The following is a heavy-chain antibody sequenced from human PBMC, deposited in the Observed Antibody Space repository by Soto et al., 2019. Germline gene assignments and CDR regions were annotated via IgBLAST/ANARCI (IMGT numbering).Heavy chain of an antibody. D-gene: IGHD3-16*02. CDR2: ISSSSSYI. CDR1: GFTFSSYS. Sequence: GGSLRLSCAASGFTFSSYSMNWVRQAPGKGLEWVSSISSSSSYIYYADSVKGRFTISRDNAKNSLYLQMNSLRAEDTAVYYCARDPGYDYIWGSYRPDYFVYWGQGTLVTVSS. J-gene: IGHJ4*02. CDR3: ARDPGYDYIWGSYRPDYFVY. V-gene: IGHV3-21*01.